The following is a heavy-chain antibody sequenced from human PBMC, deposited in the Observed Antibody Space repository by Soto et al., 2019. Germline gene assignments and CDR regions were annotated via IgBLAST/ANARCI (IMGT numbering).Heavy chain of an antibody. CDR2: ISPMFGAA. J-gene: IGHJ4*02. V-gene: IGHV1-69*19. CDR1: GGTFNTYA. Sequence: QVQLVQSGAEMKKPGSSVKVSCQSSGGTFNTYAMNWVRQAPGQGPEWMGDISPMFGAANYAPKFQGRVTITADESTGTSYMQLSILTSEDTALYFCAREVQGHTPAFVYWGQGTLVTVSS. CDR3: AREVQGHTPAFVY.